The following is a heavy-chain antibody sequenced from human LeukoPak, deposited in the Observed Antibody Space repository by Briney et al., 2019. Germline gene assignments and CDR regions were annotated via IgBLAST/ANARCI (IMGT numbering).Heavy chain of an antibody. CDR3: VKDKGGFCSTTTCHSYFDY. J-gene: IGHJ4*02. CDR2: VSWNSGDI. Sequence: GGSLRLSCVASGFSFDDFAMHWARQIPGKGLEWVSTVSWNSGDIAYADSVKGRFIISRDNAKNSLYLQMNSLRPEDMALYYCVKDKGGFCSTTTCHSYFDYWGQGTQVTVSS. D-gene: IGHD2-2*01. CDR1: GFSFDDFA. V-gene: IGHV3-9*03.